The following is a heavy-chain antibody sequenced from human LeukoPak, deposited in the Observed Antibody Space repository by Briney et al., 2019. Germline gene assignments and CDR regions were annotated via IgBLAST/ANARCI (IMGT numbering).Heavy chain of an antibody. CDR3: ARKEGDAFDY. Sequence: ASVKVSCKVSGYTLTELSMHWVRQAPGKGLEWMGGFDPEDGETIYAQKFQGRVTITRDTSASTAYMELSSLRSEDTAVYYCARKEGDAFDYWGQGTLVTVSS. CDR2: FDPEDGET. J-gene: IGHJ4*02. D-gene: IGHD2-21*02. CDR1: GYTLTELS. V-gene: IGHV1-24*01.